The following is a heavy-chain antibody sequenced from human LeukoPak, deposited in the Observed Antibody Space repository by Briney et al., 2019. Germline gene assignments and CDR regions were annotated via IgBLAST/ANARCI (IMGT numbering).Heavy chain of an antibody. Sequence: ASVKVSCKASGYTFTNYGITWMRQTPGQGLEWMGWVSASNGNTNYAQRFQGRITMTTDTSTSTVYMELRSLTSDDTAVYYCARNYYGSRSTDAFDVWGQGASVDVSS. V-gene: IGHV1-18*01. J-gene: IGHJ3*01. CDR3: ARNYYGSRSTDAFDV. D-gene: IGHD3-10*01. CDR1: GYTFTNYG. CDR2: VSASNGNT.